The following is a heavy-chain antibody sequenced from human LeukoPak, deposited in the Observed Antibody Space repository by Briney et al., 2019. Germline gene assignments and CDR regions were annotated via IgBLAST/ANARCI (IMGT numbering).Heavy chain of an antibody. D-gene: IGHD3-10*01. V-gene: IGHV3-21*01. CDR2: ISSISSYI. Sequence: PGGSLRLSCAASGFTFSSYSMNWVRQAPGKGLEWVSSISSISSYIYYADSVKGRFTISRDNAKNSLYVQMNSLRAEDTAVYYCARDTHYYGSGSPAFDIWGQGTMVTVSS. CDR1: GFTFSSYS. J-gene: IGHJ3*02. CDR3: ARDTHYYGSGSPAFDI.